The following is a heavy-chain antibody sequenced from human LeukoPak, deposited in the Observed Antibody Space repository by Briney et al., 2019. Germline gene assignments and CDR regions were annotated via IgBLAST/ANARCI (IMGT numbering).Heavy chain of an antibody. CDR1: GGTFSSYA. V-gene: IGHV1-69*01. D-gene: IGHD1-7*01. J-gene: IGHJ6*03. CDR3: ARGRNYWDYYYYYYMDV. Sequence: GSSVKVSCKASGGTFSSYAITWVRQAPRQGLEWMGGIIPIFGTANYAQKFQGRVTITADESTSTAYMELSSLRSEDTAVYYCARGRNYWDYYYYYYMDVWGKGTTVTVSS. CDR2: IIPIFGTA.